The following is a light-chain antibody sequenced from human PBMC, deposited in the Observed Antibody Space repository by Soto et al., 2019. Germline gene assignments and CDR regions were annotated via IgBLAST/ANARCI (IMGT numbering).Light chain of an antibody. J-gene: IGKJ4*01. V-gene: IGKV3-20*01. CDR3: QQFNTYPT. CDR1: QSVSSSY. CDR2: DAS. Sequence: EIVFTHSPGTLSLSPGERATLSCRASQSVSSSYLAWYQQKPGQAPRLLIYDASNRATGIPARFSGSGSGTDFTLTISSLQPEDFATYHCQQFNTYPTFGGGTKVDIK.